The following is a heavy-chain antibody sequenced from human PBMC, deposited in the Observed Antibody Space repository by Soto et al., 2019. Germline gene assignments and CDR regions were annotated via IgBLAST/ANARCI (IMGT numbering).Heavy chain of an antibody. V-gene: IGHV3-7*01. CDR2: INRDGSEK. D-gene: IGHD6-6*01. CDR1: GFTFSSYA. CDR3: AREGSSSSHIDY. Sequence: PGGSLRLSCAASGFTFSSYAMSWVRQAPGKGLEWVANINRDGSEKYYVDSVKGRFTISRDNAKNSLYLQMNSLRAEDTAVYYCAREGSSSSHIDYWGQGTLVTVSS. J-gene: IGHJ4*02.